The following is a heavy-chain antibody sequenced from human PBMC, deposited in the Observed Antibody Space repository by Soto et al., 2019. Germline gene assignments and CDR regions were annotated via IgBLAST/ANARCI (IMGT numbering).Heavy chain of an antibody. J-gene: IGHJ4*02. D-gene: IGHD2-2*01. V-gene: IGHV1-2*02. Sequence: QVQLVQSGAEVKKPGASVKVSCKTSGYTFTGYYIYWVRQAPGQGLEWMGWINPHSGGTDSSQKFQCRVTMTRYTSISTAYMELSRLRSDDTAVYYCAGTSCSSTTCPTTYWGQGTLVTVSS. CDR3: AGTSCSSTTCPTTY. CDR2: INPHSGGT. CDR1: GYTFTGYY.